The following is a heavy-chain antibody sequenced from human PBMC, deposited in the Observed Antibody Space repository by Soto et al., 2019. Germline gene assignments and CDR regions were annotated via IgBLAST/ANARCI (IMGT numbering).Heavy chain of an antibody. CDR2: IYWNDDK. J-gene: IGHJ4*02. Sequence: SGPTLVNPTQTLTLTCTFSGFSLSTSGVGVGWIRQPPGKALEWLALIYWNDDKRYSPSLKSRLTITKDTSKDQVVLTMTNMDPVDTATYYCAHMTGGYYYGSSGRSYFDYWGQGTLVTVSS. V-gene: IGHV2-5*01. CDR3: AHMTGGYYYGSSGRSYFDY. D-gene: IGHD3-22*01. CDR1: GFSLSTSGVG.